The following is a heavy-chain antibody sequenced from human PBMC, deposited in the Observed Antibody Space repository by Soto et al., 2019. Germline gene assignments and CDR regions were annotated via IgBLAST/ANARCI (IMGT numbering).Heavy chain of an antibody. CDR2: IYYSGST. V-gene: IGHV4-31*03. CDR1: GGSISSGGYY. J-gene: IGHJ4*02. CDR3: ARYGSGTYYSTTLDY. D-gene: IGHD3-10*01. Sequence: QVQLQESGPGLVKPSQTLSLTCTVSGGSISSGGYYWSWIRQHPGKGLECIGSIYYSGSTYYNPSLKRRVTISVDTSENQFSLKLRSVTPAHTAVYYCARYGSGTYYSTTLDYWGQGDRVTVSS.